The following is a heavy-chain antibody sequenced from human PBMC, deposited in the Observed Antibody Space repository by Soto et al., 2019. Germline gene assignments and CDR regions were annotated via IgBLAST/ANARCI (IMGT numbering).Heavy chain of an antibody. CDR3: ASSYCSSTSCYVSPFTYYGMDV. CDR1: GFTVSSNY. D-gene: IGHD2-2*01. CDR2: IYSGGST. Sequence: PGGSLRLSCAASGFTVSSNYMSWVRQAPGKGLEWVSVIYSGGSTYYADSVKGRFTISRDNSKNTLYLQMNSLRAEDTAVYYCASSYCSSTSCYVSPFTYYGMDVWSQGTTVTVSS. V-gene: IGHV3-53*01. J-gene: IGHJ6*02.